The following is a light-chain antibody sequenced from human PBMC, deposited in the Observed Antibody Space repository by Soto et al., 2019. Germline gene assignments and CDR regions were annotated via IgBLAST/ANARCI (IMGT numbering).Light chain of an antibody. CDR3: QQDNKWPLT. CDR2: GAT. V-gene: IGKV3-15*01. Sequence: EGVMTQSPATLSLSPGEGATLSCRASQSVGGDVAWYQQKPGQAPRLLIFGATTRPTGIPARFSGSGSVTEFTLTISSLQSDDSGVYYCQQDNKWPLTVGGGTKVDIK. CDR1: QSVGGD. J-gene: IGKJ4*01.